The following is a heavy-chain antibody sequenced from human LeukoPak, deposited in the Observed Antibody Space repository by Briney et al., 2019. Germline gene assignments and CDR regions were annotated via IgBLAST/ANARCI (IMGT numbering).Heavy chain of an antibody. J-gene: IGHJ4*02. CDR3: AKDRIGGALEF. CDR2: IMEDGSVQ. Sequence: PGGTLRLSCAVSGFTFSSYGMSWVRQAPGKGLEWVACIMEDGSVQKYVDSVRGRFTISRDNARSSLYLQMNSLRVEDTAVYYCAKDRIGGALEFWGQGTLATVSS. CDR1: GFTFSSYG. V-gene: IGHV3-7*01. D-gene: IGHD4-23*01.